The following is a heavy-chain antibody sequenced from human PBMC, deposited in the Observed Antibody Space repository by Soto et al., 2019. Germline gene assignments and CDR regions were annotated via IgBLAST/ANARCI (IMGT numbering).Heavy chain of an antibody. V-gene: IGHV4-30-4*01. CDR1: GGSISSGDYY. Sequence: SETLSLTCTVSGGSISSGDYYWSWIRQPPGKGLEWIGYIYYSGSTYYNPSLKSRVTISVDTSKNQFSLKLSSVTAADTAVYYCARTSSPYGSGSYKAPLDAYYYYGMDVWGQGTTVTVSS. J-gene: IGHJ6*02. CDR3: ARTSSPYGSGSYKAPLDAYYYYGMDV. CDR2: IYYSGST. D-gene: IGHD3-10*01.